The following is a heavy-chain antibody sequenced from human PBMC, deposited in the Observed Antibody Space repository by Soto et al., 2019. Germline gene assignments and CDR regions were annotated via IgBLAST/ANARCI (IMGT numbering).Heavy chain of an antibody. CDR1: GGSFSGYY. CDR3: ARAEVVVPYYFDY. J-gene: IGHJ4*02. CDR2: INHSGST. Sequence: QVQLQQWGAGLLKPSETLSLTCAVYGGSFSGYYWSWIRQPPGKGLEWIGEINHSGSTNYNPSLKSRVTMAVDTSKKRFALKLSSVTVAETAVYYCARAEVVVPYYFDYWGQGTLVTVSS. D-gene: IGHD2-15*01. V-gene: IGHV4-34*01.